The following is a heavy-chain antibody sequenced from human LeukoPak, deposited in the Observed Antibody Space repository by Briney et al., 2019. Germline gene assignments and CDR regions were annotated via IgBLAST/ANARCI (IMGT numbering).Heavy chain of an antibody. CDR3: AREGSGYSTNFDY. D-gene: IGHD3-3*01. V-gene: IGHV4-39*07. J-gene: IGHJ4*02. Sequence: SETLSLTCSVSGVPISSRSYYWGWIRQPPGKGLEWIGSMYFSGTTYYNPSLLSRGTISVDTSKNQFSLKLNSVTAADTAVYFCAREGSGYSTNFDYWGQGTLVTVSS. CDR1: GVPISSRSYY. CDR2: MYFSGTT.